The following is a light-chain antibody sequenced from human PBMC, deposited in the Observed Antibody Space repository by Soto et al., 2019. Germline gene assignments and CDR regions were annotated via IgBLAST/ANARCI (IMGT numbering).Light chain of an antibody. CDR3: SSFTSSTTV. CDR1: SSDVGTYNY. J-gene: IGLJ1*01. V-gene: IGLV2-14*01. CDR2: EVT. Sequence: QSALTQPASVSGSPGQSITISCIGTSSDVGTYNYVSWYQQHPGKAPKLMIYEVTNRPSGISNRFSGSKSGNTASLTISGLQAEDEADYSCSSFTSSTTVFGTGTKLTVL.